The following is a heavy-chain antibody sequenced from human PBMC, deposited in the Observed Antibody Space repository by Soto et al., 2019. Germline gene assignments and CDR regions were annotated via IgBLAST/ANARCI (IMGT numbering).Heavy chain of an antibody. CDR1: GGSISSGDYY. D-gene: IGHD4-4*01. CDR3: ARDRRDSNMTPVSLPSSYRYYGVDV. J-gene: IGHJ6*02. CDR2: IYYSGST. V-gene: IGHV4-30-4*01. Sequence: PSETLSLTCTVSGGSISSGDYYWSWIRQPPGKGLEWIGYIYYSGSTYYNPSLESRVTISVDTSKNQFSLKLSSVTAADTAVYYCARDRRDSNMTPVSLPSSYRYYGVDVWGQGTTVTVSS.